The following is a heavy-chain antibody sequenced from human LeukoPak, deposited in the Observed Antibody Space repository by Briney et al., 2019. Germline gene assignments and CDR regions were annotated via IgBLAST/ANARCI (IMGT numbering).Heavy chain of an antibody. V-gene: IGHV3-53*01. Sequence: PGGSLLLSCAASGFPVISNYMSWARQAPGKGLEWVSVIYSGGSTYYADSVKGRFTISRDNSKNTLYLQMNSLRAEDTAVYYCARALGLLWFGELLGDWGQGTLVTVSS. CDR2: IYSGGST. CDR1: GFPVISNY. CDR3: ARALGLLWFGELLGD. D-gene: IGHD3-10*01. J-gene: IGHJ4*02.